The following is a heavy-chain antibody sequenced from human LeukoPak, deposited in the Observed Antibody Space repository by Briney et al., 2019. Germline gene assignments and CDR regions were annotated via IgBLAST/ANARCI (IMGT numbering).Heavy chain of an antibody. CDR3: ARGPQWELLHYFDY. J-gene: IGHJ4*02. V-gene: IGHV3-74*01. D-gene: IGHD1-26*01. Sequence: GGSLRLSCAASGFTFDDYAMHWVRQAPGKGLVWVSRFNTDGSSTSYADSVKGRFTISRDNAKNSLYLQMNSLRAEDTAVYYCARGPQWELLHYFDYWGQGTLVTVSS. CDR1: GFTFDDYA. CDR2: FNTDGSST.